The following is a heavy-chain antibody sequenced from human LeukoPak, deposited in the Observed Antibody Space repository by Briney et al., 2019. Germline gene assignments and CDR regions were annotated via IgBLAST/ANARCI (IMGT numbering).Heavy chain of an antibody. D-gene: IGHD5-12*01. V-gene: IGHV3-30-3*01. CDR1: GFTFSSYA. J-gene: IGHJ4*02. CDR2: ISYDGSNK. CDR3: TRPLSAYDYPGGY. Sequence: GGSLRLSCAASGFTFSSYAMHWVRQAPGKGLERVAVISYDGSNKYYADSVKGRFTISRDDSKNTAYLQMNSLKTEDTAVYYCTRPLSAYDYPGGYWGQGTLVTVSS.